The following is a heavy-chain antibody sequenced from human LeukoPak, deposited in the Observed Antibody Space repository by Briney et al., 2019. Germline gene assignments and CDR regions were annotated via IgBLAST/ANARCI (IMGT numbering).Heavy chain of an antibody. CDR2: IYDGGST. Sequence: PSETLSLTCTVSGXSINRYYGSWIRQPPGRGLEWTGYIYDGGSTNYNPSLKSRVTVSVDTSKNHFSLRLGSVTAADTAVYYCAGTYMSYFDYWGQGALVTVSS. CDR3: AGTYMSYFDY. V-gene: IGHV4-59*01. J-gene: IGHJ4*01. CDR1: GXSINRYY. D-gene: IGHD1-14*01.